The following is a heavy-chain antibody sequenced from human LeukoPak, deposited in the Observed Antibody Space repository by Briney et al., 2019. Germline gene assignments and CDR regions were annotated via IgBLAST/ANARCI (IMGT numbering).Heavy chain of an antibody. CDR1: GFTFSSYS. CDR3: ARKEINYYDSSGYDL. CDR2: ISSSSSYI. Sequence: PGGSLRLSCAASGFTFSSYSMSWVRQAPGKGLEWVSSISSSSSYIYYADSVKGRFTISRDNAKNSLYLQMNSLRAEDTAVYYCARKEINYYDSSGYDLWGQGTLVTVSS. V-gene: IGHV3-21*01. D-gene: IGHD3-22*01. J-gene: IGHJ4*02.